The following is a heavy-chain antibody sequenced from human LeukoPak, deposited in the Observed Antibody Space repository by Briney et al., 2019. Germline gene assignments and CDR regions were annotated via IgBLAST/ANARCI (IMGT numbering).Heavy chain of an antibody. V-gene: IGHV1-2*02. CDR3: ARDLPNYGDYHREYYFDY. D-gene: IGHD4-17*01. CDR2: INPNSGGT. J-gene: IGHJ4*02. CDR1: GYTFTGYY. Sequence: ASVKVSCKASGYTFTGYYMHWVRQAPGQGLEWMGWINPNSGGTNYAQKFQGRVTMTRHTSISTAYMELSRLRSDDTAVYYCARDLPNYGDYHREYYFDYWGQGTLVTVSS.